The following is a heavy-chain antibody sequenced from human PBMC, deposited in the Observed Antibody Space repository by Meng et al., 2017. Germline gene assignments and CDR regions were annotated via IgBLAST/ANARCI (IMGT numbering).Heavy chain of an antibody. CDR1: GGSFSGYY. D-gene: IGHD6-19*01. Sequence: SQTLSLTCAVYGGSFSGYYWSWIRQPPGKGLEWIGEINHNGSTNYNPSLKSRVTISVDTSKNQFSLKLSSVTAADTAVYYCARVIGSGWYRSSAFDIWGQGTMVTVSS. J-gene: IGHJ3*02. CDR3: ARVIGSGWYRSSAFDI. CDR2: INHNGST. V-gene: IGHV4-34*01.